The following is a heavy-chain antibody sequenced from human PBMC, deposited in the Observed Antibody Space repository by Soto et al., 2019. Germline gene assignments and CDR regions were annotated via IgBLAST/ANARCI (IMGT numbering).Heavy chain of an antibody. D-gene: IGHD6-6*01. CDR2: ISSSGSTI. CDR1: GFTFSDYY. V-gene: IGHV3-11*01. Sequence: PGGSLRLSCAASGFTFSDYYMSWIRQAPGKGLEWVSYISSSGSTIYYADSVKGRFTISRDNAKNSLYLQMNSLRAEDTAVYYCARDMYSSSSHFDYWGQGTLVTVSS. J-gene: IGHJ4*02. CDR3: ARDMYSSSSHFDY.